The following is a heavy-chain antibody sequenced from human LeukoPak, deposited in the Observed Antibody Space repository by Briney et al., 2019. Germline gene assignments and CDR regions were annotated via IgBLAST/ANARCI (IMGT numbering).Heavy chain of an antibody. J-gene: IGHJ6*03. V-gene: IGHV4-30-2*01. CDR2: IYHSGST. CDR1: GGSISSGGYY. CDR3: ARAGVVPAALDMDV. D-gene: IGHD2-2*01. Sequence: KASETLSLTCTVSGGSISSGGYYWSWIRQPPGKGLEWIGYIYHSGSTYYNPSLKSRVTISVDRSKNQFSLKLSSVTAADTAVYYCARAGVVPAALDMDVWGKGTTVTVSS.